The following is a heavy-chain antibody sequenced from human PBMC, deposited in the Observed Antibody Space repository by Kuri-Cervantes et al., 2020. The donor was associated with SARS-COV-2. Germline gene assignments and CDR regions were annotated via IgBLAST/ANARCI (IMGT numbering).Heavy chain of an antibody. J-gene: IGHJ6*03. D-gene: IGHD2-2*01. Sequence: GGSLRLSCAASGFTFSSYAMHWVRQAPGKGLEWVAVISYDGSNKYYADSVKGRFTISRDNSKNTLYLQMNSLRAEDTAVYYCAKHAVPATHYYYYYMDVWGKGTTVTVSS. CDR1: GFTFSSYA. CDR2: ISYDGSNK. CDR3: AKHAVPATHYYYYYMDV. V-gene: IGHV3-30-3*02.